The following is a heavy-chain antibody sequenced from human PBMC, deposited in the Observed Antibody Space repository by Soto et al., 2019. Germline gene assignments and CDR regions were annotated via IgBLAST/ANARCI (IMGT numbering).Heavy chain of an antibody. Sequence: SETLSLTCAVYGGSFSGYYWSWISQPPGKGLEWIGEIYYSGSTNYNPSLKSRVTISVDTSKNQFSLKLSSVTAADTAVYYCARRLPIGYYYYMDVWGKGTTVTVSS. CDR3: ARRLPIGYYYYMDV. V-gene: IGHV4-34*01. CDR1: GGSFSGYY. CDR2: IYYSGST. J-gene: IGHJ6*03.